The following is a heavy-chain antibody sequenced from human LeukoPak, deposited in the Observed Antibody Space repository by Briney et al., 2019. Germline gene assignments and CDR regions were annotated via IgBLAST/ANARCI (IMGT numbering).Heavy chain of an antibody. CDR2: MKQDESER. V-gene: IGHV3-7*01. CDR3: SRDSGVRYFDI. Sequence: PAGSLTLSCTASGCTFSSCWLSWVRQAPPKGVERVGNMKQDESERYYFDSVKKRFAIFTDNAKKSLYLLMHSLRADDTAVYYCSRDSGVRYFDIWGQGTMVTVSS. CDR1: GCTFSSCW. D-gene: IGHD3-10*01. J-gene: IGHJ3*02.